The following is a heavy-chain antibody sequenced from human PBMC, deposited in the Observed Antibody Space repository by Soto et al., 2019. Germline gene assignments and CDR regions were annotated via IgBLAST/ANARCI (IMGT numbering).Heavy chain of an antibody. V-gene: IGHV4-59*01. J-gene: IGHJ3*02. CDR1: GGSISSYY. CDR2: IYYSGST. Sequence: PSETLSLTCTVSGGSISSYYWSWIRQPPGKGLEWIGYIYYSGSTNYNPSLKSRVTISVDTSKNQFSLKLSSVTAADTAVYYCARIYPQDAFDIWGQGTMVTVSS. CDR3: ARIYPQDAFDI.